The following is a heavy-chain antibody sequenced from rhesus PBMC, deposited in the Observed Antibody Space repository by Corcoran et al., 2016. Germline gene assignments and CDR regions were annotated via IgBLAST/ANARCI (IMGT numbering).Heavy chain of an antibody. J-gene: IGHJ3*01. V-gene: IGHV4-122*02. CDR3: ARDCTGSGCYGAFDF. CDR2: ISYSGST. CDR1: GYSISSGYG. Sequence: QLQLQESGPGLVKPSETLSLTCAVSGYSISSGYGWSWIRQPPGKELEWIGYISYSGSTSYNPSLKSRVTISRDTSKNQFSLKLSSVTAADTAVYYCARDCTGSGCYGAFDFWGQGLRVTVSS. D-gene: IGHD2-21*01.